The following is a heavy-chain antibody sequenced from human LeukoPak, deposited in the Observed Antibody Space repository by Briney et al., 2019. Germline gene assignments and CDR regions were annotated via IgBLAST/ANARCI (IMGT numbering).Heavy chain of an antibody. Sequence: PGGSLRLSCAASGFTFSHYAMNWVRQAPGKGLEWISYISRSDSTKYYADSVKGRFTISRDNAKNSLYLQMNSLRADDTALYYCARDRVFFYGSGSYVRGFDIWGQGTMVTVSS. V-gene: IGHV3-48*03. CDR3: ARDRVFFYGSGSYVRGFDI. J-gene: IGHJ3*02. D-gene: IGHD3-10*01. CDR1: GFTFSHYA. CDR2: ISRSDSTK.